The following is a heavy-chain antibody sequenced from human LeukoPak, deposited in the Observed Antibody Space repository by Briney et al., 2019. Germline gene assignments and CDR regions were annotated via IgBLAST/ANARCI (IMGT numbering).Heavy chain of an antibody. V-gene: IGHV3-7*01. CDR1: GFTLSSDW. J-gene: IGHJ4*02. Sequence: GGSLRLSCVVSGFTLSSDWMSWVRQAPGRGLEWVANIKKDGIEKYYVESVKGRFTISRDNAKNSLSLQMNSLRAEDTAVYYCARGRYSSRSGGYYFDIWGQGTLVTVSS. CDR3: ARGRYSSRSGGYYFDI. D-gene: IGHD2-2*01. CDR2: IKKDGIEK.